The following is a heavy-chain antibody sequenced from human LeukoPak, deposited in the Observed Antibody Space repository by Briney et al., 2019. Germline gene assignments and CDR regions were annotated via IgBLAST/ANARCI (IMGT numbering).Heavy chain of an antibody. J-gene: IGHJ4*02. D-gene: IGHD5-18*01. CDR1: GFTFSSYA. CDR2: ISYDGSNK. Sequence: GGSLRLSCAASGFTFSSYAMHWVRQAPGKGLEWVAVISYDGSNKYYADSVKGRFTISRDNSKNTLYLQMNSLRTEDTAVYYCARGKDTALYWGQGTLVTVSS. CDR3: ARGKDTALY. V-gene: IGHV3-30*04.